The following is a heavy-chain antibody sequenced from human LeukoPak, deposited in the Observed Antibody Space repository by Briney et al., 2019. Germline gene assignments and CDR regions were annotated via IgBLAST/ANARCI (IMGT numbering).Heavy chain of an antibody. CDR1: GFTFSSYE. Sequence: PGGSLRLSCAASGFTFSSYEMNWVRQAPGKGLEWVSYISSSGSTIYYADSVKGRFTISRDNAKNSLYLQMNSLRAEDTAVYYCARDCVRGTLRPDVGFDPWGQGTLVTVSS. D-gene: IGHD3-10*02. V-gene: IGHV3-48*03. J-gene: IGHJ5*02. CDR3: ARDCVRGTLRPDVGFDP. CDR2: ISSSGSTI.